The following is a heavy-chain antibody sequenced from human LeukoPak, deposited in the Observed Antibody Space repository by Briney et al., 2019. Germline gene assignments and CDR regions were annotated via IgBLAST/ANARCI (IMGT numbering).Heavy chain of an antibody. D-gene: IGHD6-6*01. J-gene: IGHJ5*02. CDR2: IKQDGSEK. V-gene: IGHV3-7*01. CDR3: ARDKGRSSRVGWFDP. CDR1: GFTFSSYW. Sequence: GGSLRLSCAASGFTFSSYWMSWVRQAPGKGLEWVANIKQDGSEKYYVDSVKGRFTISRDNAKNSLYLQMNSLRAEDTAVYYCARDKGRSSRVGWFDPWGQGTLVTVSS.